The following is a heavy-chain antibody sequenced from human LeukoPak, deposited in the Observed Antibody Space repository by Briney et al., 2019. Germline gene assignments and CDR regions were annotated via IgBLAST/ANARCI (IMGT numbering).Heavy chain of an antibody. Sequence: AGGSLRLSCAASGFTFSSYSMNWVRQAPGKGLEWVSSISSSSSYIYYADSVKGRFTISRDNSNNTLYLQMNSLRGGDTAVYYCAREGKDILTGYYSLSFDYWGQGILVTVSS. CDR3: AREGKDILTGYYSLSFDY. D-gene: IGHD3-9*01. CDR2: ISSSSSYI. V-gene: IGHV3-21*01. J-gene: IGHJ4*02. CDR1: GFTFSSYS.